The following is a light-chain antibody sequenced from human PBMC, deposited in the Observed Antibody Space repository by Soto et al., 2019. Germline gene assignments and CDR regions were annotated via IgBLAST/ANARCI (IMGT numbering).Light chain of an antibody. CDR2: GAS. CDR1: QSVSSN. CDR3: QHYGSSPIT. Sequence: EIVLTQSPGTLSLSPGERATLSCRASQSVSSNLAWYHQKPGQAPRLLISGASSRATGIPDRFSGSGSGTDFTLTISRLEPEDFALYYCQHYGSSPITFGQGTRLETK. J-gene: IGKJ5*01. V-gene: IGKV3-20*01.